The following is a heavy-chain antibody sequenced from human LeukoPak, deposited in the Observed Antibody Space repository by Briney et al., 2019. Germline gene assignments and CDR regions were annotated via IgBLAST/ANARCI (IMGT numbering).Heavy chain of an antibody. CDR3: AKDDSRATINHYFDY. Sequence: SGGPLRLSCVASGFTFSSYAMHWVRQAPGKGLEWVADISYDGSNKYYAESVKGRFTISRDNSKNTLYLQMNSLRAEDTAVYYCAKDDSRATINHYFDYWGQGTLVAVSS. CDR2: ISYDGSNK. J-gene: IGHJ4*02. CDR1: GFTFSSYA. D-gene: IGHD5-12*01. V-gene: IGHV3-30-3*01.